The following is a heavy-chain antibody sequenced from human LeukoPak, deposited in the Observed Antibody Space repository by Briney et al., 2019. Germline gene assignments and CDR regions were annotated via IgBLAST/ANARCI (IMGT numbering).Heavy chain of an antibody. J-gene: IGHJ5*02. CDR2: ISSSGSTI. CDR1: GFTFSDYY. Sequence: GGSLRLSCAASGFTFSDYYMSWIRQAPGEGLEWVSYISSSGSTIYYADSVKGRFTISRDNAKNSLYLQMNSLRAEDTAVYYCARDSSGWYNWFDPWGQGTLVTVSS. D-gene: IGHD6-19*01. CDR3: ARDSSGWYNWFDP. V-gene: IGHV3-11*01.